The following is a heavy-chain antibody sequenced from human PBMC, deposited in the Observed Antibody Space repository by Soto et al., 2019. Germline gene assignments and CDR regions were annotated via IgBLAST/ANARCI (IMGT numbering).Heavy chain of an antibody. V-gene: IGHV1-24*01. CDR1: GSSLIDTP. J-gene: IGHJ4*02. CDR2: FDLEERKY. D-gene: IGHD4-17*01. CDR3: ATQKADYSFDY. Sequence: QVPLVQSGAQVKRPGASVMVSCKVYGSSLIDTPIHWVRQIPGKGLEWMGGFDLEERKYIYAQKIQGRVTDESSTVTAFMDLGSLGSEDTAVYYCATQKADYSFDYWGQGTLVTVSS.